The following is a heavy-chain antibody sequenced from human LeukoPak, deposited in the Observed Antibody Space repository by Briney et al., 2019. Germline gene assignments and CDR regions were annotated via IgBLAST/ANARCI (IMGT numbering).Heavy chain of an antibody. V-gene: IGHV5-51*01. Sequence: GESLKISCKGSEYTFNSYWIAWVRQMPGKGLEWMGIIYPGDSDTRYSPSFQGQVTISADKSTSTAYLQWSSLKASDTAMYYCAGRYGRPFDYWGQGTLVTVSS. CDR1: EYTFNSYW. CDR3: AGRYGRPFDY. CDR2: IYPGDSDT. D-gene: IGHD4-17*01. J-gene: IGHJ4*02.